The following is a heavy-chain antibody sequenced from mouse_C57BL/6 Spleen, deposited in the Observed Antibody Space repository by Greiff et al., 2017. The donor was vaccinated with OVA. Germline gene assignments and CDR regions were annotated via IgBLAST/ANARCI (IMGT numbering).Heavy chain of an antibody. CDR1: GYTFTSYW. D-gene: IGHD4-1*01. CDR3: ARWEDYYAMDY. J-gene: IGHJ4*01. CDR2: IYPGSGST. Sequence: VQLQQSGAELVKPGASVKMSCKASGYTFTSYWITWVKQRPGQGLEWIGDIYPGSGSTNYNEKFKSKATLTVDTSSSTAYMQLSSLTSEDSAVYYCARWEDYYAMDYWGQGTSVTVSS. V-gene: IGHV1-55*01.